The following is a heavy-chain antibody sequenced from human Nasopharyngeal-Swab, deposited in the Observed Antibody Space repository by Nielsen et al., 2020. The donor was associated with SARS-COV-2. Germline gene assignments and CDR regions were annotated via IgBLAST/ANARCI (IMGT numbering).Heavy chain of an antibody. CDR3: ARDLYCGDSYYFDY. J-gene: IGHJ4*02. D-gene: IGHD4-17*01. V-gene: IGHV7-4-1*02. CDR1: GYTFTSYA. CDR2: INTNTGNP. Sequence: ASVKVSCKASGYTFTSYAMNWVRQAPGQGLEWMGWINTNTGNPTYAQGFTGRFVFSLDTSVSTAYLRISSLKAEDTAMYYCARDLYCGDSYYFDYWGQGTLVTVSS.